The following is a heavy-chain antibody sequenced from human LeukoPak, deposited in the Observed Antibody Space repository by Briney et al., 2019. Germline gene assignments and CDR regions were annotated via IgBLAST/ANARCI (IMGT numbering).Heavy chain of an antibody. CDR1: GGSISSSSYY. D-gene: IGHD3-22*01. V-gene: IGHV4-39*01. Sequence: SETLSLTCTISGGSISSSSYYWGWIRQPPGKGLEWIGSIYYSGSTYYNPSLKSRVTISVDTSKNQFSLKLSPVAAADTAVYYCATWITMIVVVTSYWGQGTLVTVSS. CDR3: ATWITMIVVVTSY. J-gene: IGHJ4*02. CDR2: IYYSGST.